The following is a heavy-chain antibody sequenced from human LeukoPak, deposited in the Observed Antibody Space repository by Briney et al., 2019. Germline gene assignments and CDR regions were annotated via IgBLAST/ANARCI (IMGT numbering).Heavy chain of an antibody. CDR3: AVDYDVLTSYYTDLGY. V-gene: IGHV3-23*01. CDR1: GFTFSSYA. J-gene: IGHJ4*02. Sequence: PGGSLRLSCPVSGFTFSSYAMSWVRQAPGRGLEWVSVISTSGESAYYADSVKGRFTISRDNSKNTLYLQMNSLRAEDSAVYYCAVDYDVLTSYYTDLGYWGQGTLVTVSS. D-gene: IGHD3-9*01. CDR2: ISTSGESA.